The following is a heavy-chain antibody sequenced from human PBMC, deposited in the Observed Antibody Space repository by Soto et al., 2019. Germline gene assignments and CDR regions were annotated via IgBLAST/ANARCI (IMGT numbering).Heavy chain of an antibody. CDR2: IKQDGSEK. V-gene: IGHV3-7*01. J-gene: IGHJ6*02. CDR3: ARDVGYCSGGSCYTERYYYYGMDV. D-gene: IGHD2-15*01. Sequence: LRLSCAASGFTFSSYWMSWVRQAPGKGLGWVANIKQDGSEKYYVDSVKGRFTISRDNAKNSLYLQMNSLRAEDTAVYYCARDVGYCSGGSCYTERYYYYGMDVWGQGTTVTVSS. CDR1: GFTFSSYW.